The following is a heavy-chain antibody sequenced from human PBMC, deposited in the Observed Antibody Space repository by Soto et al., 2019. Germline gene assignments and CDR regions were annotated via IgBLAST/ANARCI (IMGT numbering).Heavy chain of an antibody. Sequence: GGSLRLSCSASGFTFSSYAMHWVRQAPGKGLEYVSAISSNGGSTYYADSVKGRFTISRDNSKNTMYLQMSSLRAEDTAVYYCVKARSSSWYPYWGQGTLVTVSS. J-gene: IGHJ4*02. D-gene: IGHD6-13*01. CDR1: GFTFSSYA. CDR2: ISSNGGST. CDR3: VKARSSSWYPY. V-gene: IGHV3-64D*08.